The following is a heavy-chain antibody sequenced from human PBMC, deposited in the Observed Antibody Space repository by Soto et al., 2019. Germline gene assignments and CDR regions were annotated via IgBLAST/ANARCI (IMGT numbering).Heavy chain of an antibody. CDR3: ARDRQYGDYGYSFDF. CDR1: GYTFTAYY. V-gene: IGHV1-2*02. D-gene: IGHD4-17*01. J-gene: IGHJ4*02. CDR2: GNPSSGDT. Sequence: QVQLVQSGAEVKEPGASVKVSCKTSGYTFTAYYMHWVRQAPGQGLKWMGWGNPSSGDTDYAQDFQGRVTLTRDTSVNTVYMELSGLNSDDTALYYCARDRQYGDYGYSFDFWGQGTLVTVSS.